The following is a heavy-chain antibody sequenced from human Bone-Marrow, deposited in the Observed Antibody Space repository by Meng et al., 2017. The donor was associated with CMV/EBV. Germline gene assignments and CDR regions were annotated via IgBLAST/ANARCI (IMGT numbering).Heavy chain of an antibody. CDR1: GFTFSTYS. J-gene: IGHJ4*02. V-gene: IGHV3-64*02. Sequence: LSLTCAASGFTFSTYSMHWVRQAPGKGLEYVSAIKSVGDATSYADSVKGRFTISRDNSKNTLFLQMGSLRAEDMAIYYCARGICPWSSCYPRGYYFDLWGQGTLVTVSS. D-gene: IGHD2-15*01. CDR2: IKSVGDAT. CDR3: ARGICPWSSCYPRGYYFDL.